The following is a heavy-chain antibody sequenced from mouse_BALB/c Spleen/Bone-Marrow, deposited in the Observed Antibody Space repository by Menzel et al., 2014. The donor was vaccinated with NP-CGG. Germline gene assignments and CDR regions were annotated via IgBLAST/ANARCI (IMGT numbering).Heavy chain of an antibody. J-gene: IGHJ2*01. CDR1: GYTFTSYW. D-gene: IGHD2-2*01. V-gene: IGHV1S81*02. CDR3: ARINGYDY. Sequence: QVQLQQPGAELVKPGASVKLSCKASGYTFTSYWMHWVKQRPGQGLEWIGEIDPSTGRTDYNKKFKSQAILTVDKSASTAYMHLSSLTSEDSAVYYCARINGYDYWGHGTTLTVSS. CDR2: IDPSTGRT.